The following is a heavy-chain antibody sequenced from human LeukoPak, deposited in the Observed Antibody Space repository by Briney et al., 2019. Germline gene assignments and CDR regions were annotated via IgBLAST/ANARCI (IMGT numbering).Heavy chain of an antibody. D-gene: IGHD1-26*01. CDR1: RGSFSGYY. V-gene: IGHV4-34*01. Sequence: PSETLSLTCAVYRGSFSGYYWSWIRQPPGKGLEWIGEINHSRSTNYNPSLKSRVTISVDTSKNQFSLKLSSVTAADTAVYYCARGLDGSYGHYYYYYGMDVWGQGTTVTVSS. CDR3: ARGLDGSYGHYYYYYGMDV. CDR2: INHSRST. J-gene: IGHJ6*02.